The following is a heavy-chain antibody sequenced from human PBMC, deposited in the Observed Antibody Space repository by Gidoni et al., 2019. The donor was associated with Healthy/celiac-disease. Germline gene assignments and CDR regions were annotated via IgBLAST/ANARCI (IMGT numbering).Heavy chain of an antibody. CDR1: GGSISSYY. J-gene: IGHJ6*02. Sequence: QVQLQESGPGLVKPSETLSLTCTVSGGSISSYYWRWIRQPPGKGLEWIGYIYYSGSTNYNPSLKSRVTISVDTSKNQFSLKLSSVTAADTAVYYCARVKTYYDFWSGYYPTYGMDVWGQGTTVTVSS. D-gene: IGHD3-3*01. V-gene: IGHV4-59*01. CDR2: IYYSGST. CDR3: ARVKTYYDFWSGYYPTYGMDV.